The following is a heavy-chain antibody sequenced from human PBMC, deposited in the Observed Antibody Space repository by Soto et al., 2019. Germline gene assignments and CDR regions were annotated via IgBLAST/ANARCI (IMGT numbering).Heavy chain of an antibody. J-gene: IGHJ4*02. V-gene: IGHV1-69*01. D-gene: IGHD6-13*01. CDR1: GGTFSSYA. CDR2: IIPIFGTA. Sequence: QVQLVQSGAEVKKPGSSVKVSCKASGGTFSSYAIRWVRQAPGQGLEWMGGIIPIFGTANYAQKFQCRVTITADESTSTAYIELSSLRSEDTAVYYCARDRHSSSWYYFDYWGQGTLVTVSS. CDR3: ARDRHSSSWYYFDY.